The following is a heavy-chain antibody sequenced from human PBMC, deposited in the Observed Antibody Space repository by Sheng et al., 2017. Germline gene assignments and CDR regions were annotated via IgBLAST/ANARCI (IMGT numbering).Heavy chain of an antibody. D-gene: IGHD2-15*01. CDR3: ARGKAMVVTNRVYYYYYMDV. V-gene: IGHV1-69*05. CDR2: IIPIFGTA. CDR1: GGTFSSYA. J-gene: IGHJ6*03. Sequence: QVQLVQSGAEVKKPGSSVKVSCKASGGTFSSYAISWVRQAPGQGLEWMGGIIPIFGTANYAQKFQGRVTITTDESTSTAYMELSSLRSEDTAVYYCARGKAMVVTNRVYYYYYMDVWGKGTTVTVSS.